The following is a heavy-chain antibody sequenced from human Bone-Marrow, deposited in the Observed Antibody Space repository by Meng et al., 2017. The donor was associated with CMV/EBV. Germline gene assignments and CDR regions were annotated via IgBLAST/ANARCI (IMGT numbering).Heavy chain of an antibody. J-gene: IGHJ5*02. V-gene: IGHV4-30-4*08. Sequence: SETLSLTCTVSGGSISSGDYYWSWIRQPPGKGLEWIGYIYYSGSTYYNPSLKSRVTISVDTSKNQFSLKLSSVTAADTAVYYCARGGIVVVKGWFDPCGQGTLVIVS. CDR3: ARGGIVVVKGWFDP. D-gene: IGHD3-22*01. CDR2: IYYSGST. CDR1: GGSISSGDYY.